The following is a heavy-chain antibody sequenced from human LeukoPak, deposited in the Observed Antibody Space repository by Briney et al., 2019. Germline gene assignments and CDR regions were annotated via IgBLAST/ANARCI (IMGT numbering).Heavy chain of an antibody. Sequence: SSETLSLTCTVSGDSISSSYYWGWVRQPPGKGLDWIGTIYYGGSTYYNPSLKSRVTISVGTSKNQFSLKVTSVTAADTAVYYCARVLIWFGQLQNWFDPWGPGTLVTVSS. CDR2: IYYGGST. J-gene: IGHJ5*02. D-gene: IGHD3-10*01. V-gene: IGHV4-38-2*02. CDR1: GDSISSSYY. CDR3: ARVLIWFGQLQNWFDP.